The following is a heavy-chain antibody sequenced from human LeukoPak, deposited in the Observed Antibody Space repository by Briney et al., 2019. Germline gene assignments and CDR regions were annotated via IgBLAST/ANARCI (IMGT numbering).Heavy chain of an antibody. Sequence: PSETLSLTCTVSGGSISTYYWSWIRQPPGKGLEWIGYIYYSGSTNYNPSLKSRVTISVDTSKKQFSLKLSSVTAADTAVYYCARGSSFMVDSILDYWGQGTLVTVSS. D-gene: IGHD4/OR15-4a*01. CDR1: GGSISTYY. V-gene: IGHV4-59*01. CDR3: ARGSSFMVDSILDY. J-gene: IGHJ4*02. CDR2: IYYSGST.